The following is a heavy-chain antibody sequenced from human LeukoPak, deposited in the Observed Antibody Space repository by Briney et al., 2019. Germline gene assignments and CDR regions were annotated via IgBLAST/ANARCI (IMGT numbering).Heavy chain of an antibody. Sequence: GGSLRLSCAASGFTFSNYGMFWVRQAPGMGLQWVTIISYDGSNKHYADSVKGRFTISKDNSKNTLYLQMNSLRAEDTAVYYCAKDLTGVNYCLDQWGQGTLVTVSS. J-gene: IGHJ4*02. CDR1: GFTFSNYG. D-gene: IGHD1-7*01. CDR3: AKDLTGVNYCLDQ. V-gene: IGHV3-30*18. CDR2: ISYDGSNK.